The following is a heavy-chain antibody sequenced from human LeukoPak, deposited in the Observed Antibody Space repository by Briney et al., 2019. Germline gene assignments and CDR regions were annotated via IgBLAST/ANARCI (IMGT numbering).Heavy chain of an antibody. V-gene: IGHV5-51*01. Sequence: GESLKISCKGSGYSFSSYWIGWVRQLPGKGLERMGIIYPADSDTRYSPSFQGQVTISADKSISTAYLQWSSLKASDTAMYYCARNVDTARFDYWGQGTLVTVSS. CDR3: ARNVDTARFDY. CDR2: IYPADSDT. J-gene: IGHJ4*02. CDR1: GYSFSSYW. D-gene: IGHD5-18*01.